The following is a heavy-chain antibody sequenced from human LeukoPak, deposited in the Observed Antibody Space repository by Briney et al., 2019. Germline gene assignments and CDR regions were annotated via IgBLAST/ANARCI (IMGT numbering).Heavy chain of an antibody. CDR1: GFTFSSYW. Sequence: PGGSLRLSCAASGFTFSSYWMSWVRQAPGKGLELVANIEQDGSVNYWVDSVKGRFTISRDNAKNSLYLQMNSLRAEDTAVYYCARDRYDSSGYDWFDPWGQGTLVTVSS. CDR3: ARDRYDSSGYDWFDP. J-gene: IGHJ5*02. D-gene: IGHD3-22*01. CDR2: IEQDGSVN. V-gene: IGHV3-7*01.